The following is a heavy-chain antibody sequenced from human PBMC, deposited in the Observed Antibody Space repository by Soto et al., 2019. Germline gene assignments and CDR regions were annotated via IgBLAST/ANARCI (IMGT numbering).Heavy chain of an antibody. CDR2: IYYSGST. CDR3: AGTAAPNWFDP. Sequence: NPSETLSLTCTVSGGSISSYYWSWIRQPPGKGLEWIGYIYYSGSTNYNPSLKSRVTISVDTSKNQFSLKLSSVTAADTAVYYCAGTAAPNWFDPWGQGTLVTVSS. J-gene: IGHJ5*02. CDR1: GGSISSYY. D-gene: IGHD6-6*01. V-gene: IGHV4-59*01.